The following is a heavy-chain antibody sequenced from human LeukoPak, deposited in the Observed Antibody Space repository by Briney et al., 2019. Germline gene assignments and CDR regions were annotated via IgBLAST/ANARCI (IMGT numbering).Heavy chain of an antibody. Sequence: GGSLRLSCAASGFTFSGNAMTWVRQTPGKGLNWVSTIGGSGDGTYYADSVKGRFTISRDNSKNTLYLQMNSLRAEDTAVYYCARGPAKFLDYWGQGTLVTVSS. V-gene: IGHV3-23*01. D-gene: IGHD6-25*01. CDR2: IGGSGDGT. CDR3: ARGPAKFLDY. J-gene: IGHJ4*02. CDR1: GFTFSGNA.